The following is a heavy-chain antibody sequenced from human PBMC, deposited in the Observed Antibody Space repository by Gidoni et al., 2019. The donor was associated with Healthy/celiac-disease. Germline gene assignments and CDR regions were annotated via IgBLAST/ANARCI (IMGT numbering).Heavy chain of an antibody. CDR2: IYTSGHT. V-gene: IGHV4-4*07. CDR1: GVSISNYH. D-gene: IGHD6-13*01. CDR3: ARGTQQQLSRYYYYGMDV. J-gene: IGHJ6*02. Sequence: QVQLQESGPGLVKPSDTLALPCTVAGVSISNYHLSWIRQPAGQGLEWIGRIYTSGHTNYNPSLKSRVTMSVDTSKNQFSRKLSSVTAADTAVYDWARGTQQQLSRYYYYGMDVWGQGTTVTVSS.